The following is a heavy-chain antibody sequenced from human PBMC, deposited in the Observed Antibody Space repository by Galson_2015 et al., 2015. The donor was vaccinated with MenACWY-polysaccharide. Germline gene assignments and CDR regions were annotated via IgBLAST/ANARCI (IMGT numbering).Heavy chain of an antibody. D-gene: IGHD1-14*01. CDR3: ARDRGFNNGYY. J-gene: IGHJ4*02. CDR2: INPSGAGT. CDR1: GYTFTSYY. Sequence: SVKVSCKASGYTFTSYYMHWVRQAPGQGLEWMGIINPSGAGTSYAQKFQGRVTMTRDTSTDTVYMELSSLRSEDTAVYYCARDRGFNNGYYWGQGTLVTVSS. V-gene: IGHV1-46*01.